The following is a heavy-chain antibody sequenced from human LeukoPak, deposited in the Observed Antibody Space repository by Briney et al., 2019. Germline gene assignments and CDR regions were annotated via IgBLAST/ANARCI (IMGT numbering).Heavy chain of an antibody. V-gene: IGHV4-39*07. CDR2: IYYSGST. CDR3: ARDQAQLGTSEH. CDR1: GGSISSSSYY. Sequence: SETLSLTCTVSGGSISSSSYYWGWIRQPPGKGLEWIGSIYYSGSTYYNPSLKSRVTISVDTSKNQFSLKLSSVTAADTAVYYCARDQAQLGTSEHWGRGTLVTVSS. J-gene: IGHJ1*01. D-gene: IGHD5-18*01.